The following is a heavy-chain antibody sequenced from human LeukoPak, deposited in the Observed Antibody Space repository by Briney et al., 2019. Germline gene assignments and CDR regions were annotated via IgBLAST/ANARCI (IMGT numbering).Heavy chain of an antibody. CDR3: ARERFRAVRVSDY. Sequence: GGSLRLSCAASGFIFSNYGMHWVRQAPGKGLEWVAVIWHDGSSKYYADSVKGRFSISRDNSKYTLYLQMDKLTAEDTAVYFCARERFRAVRVSDYWGQGTLVTVS. CDR2: IWHDGSSK. J-gene: IGHJ4*02. D-gene: IGHD3-10*01. CDR1: GFIFSNYG. V-gene: IGHV3-33*01.